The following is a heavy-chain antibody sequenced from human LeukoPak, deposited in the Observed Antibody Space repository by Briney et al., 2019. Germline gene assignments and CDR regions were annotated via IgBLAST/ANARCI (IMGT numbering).Heavy chain of an antibody. CDR3: AREGVVGAAYRLLDY. CDR1: GFTFSSYA. Sequence: GRSLRLSCAASGFTFSSYAMHWVRQAPGKGLEWVAVISYDESNKYYADSVKGRFTISRDNSKSTLYLQMNSLRVEDTAVYYCAREGVVGAAYRLLDYWGQGTLVTVSS. CDR2: ISYDESNK. V-gene: IGHV3-30-3*01. J-gene: IGHJ4*02. D-gene: IGHD1-26*01.